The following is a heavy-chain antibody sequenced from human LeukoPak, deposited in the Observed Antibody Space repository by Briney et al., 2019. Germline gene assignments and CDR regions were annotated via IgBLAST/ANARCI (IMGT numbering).Heavy chain of an antibody. V-gene: IGHV4-39*01. CDR2: IYHSGTT. CDR1: GGSICTTNQF. D-gene: IGHD2-2*01. Sequence: SETLSLPCSVSGGSICTTNQFGGWARQHGGEGREWHERIYHSGTTYNYPSLKSHVTISVDTPKNPCSLKRTSVTAADTAAYYCAGHDIEDQLVYYFDDWGQGTLVTVSS. J-gene: IGHJ4*02. CDR3: AGHDIEDQLVYYFDD.